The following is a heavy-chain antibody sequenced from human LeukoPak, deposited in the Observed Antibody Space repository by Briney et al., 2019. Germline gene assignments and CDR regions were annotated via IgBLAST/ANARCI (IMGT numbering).Heavy chain of an antibody. J-gene: IGHJ4*02. CDR2: INPNSGGT. D-gene: IGHD3-3*01. V-gene: IGHV1-2*02. CDR1: GYTFTGYY. CDR3: ARDDNYDFWSGYGYLDY. Sequence: ASVKVSCKASGYTFTGYYMHWVRQAPGQGLEWMGWINPNSGGTNYAQKFQGRVTMTRDTSISTAYMELSWLRSDDTAVYYCARDDNYDFWSGYGYLDYWGQGTLVTVSS.